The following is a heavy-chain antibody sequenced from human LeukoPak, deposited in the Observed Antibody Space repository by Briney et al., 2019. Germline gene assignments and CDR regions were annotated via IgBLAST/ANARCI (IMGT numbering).Heavy chain of an antibody. CDR3: ARWDSGRWGTFDI. V-gene: IGHV1-8*02. Sequence: ASVKVSCKASGYMFTGYYMHWVRQAPGQGLEWMGRINPNSGNTGYAQEFQGRVTMTRNTSISTAYMELSSLRSEDTAVYFCARWDSGRWGTFDIWGQGTMVTVSS. CDR2: INPNSGNT. CDR1: GYMFTGYY. J-gene: IGHJ3*02. D-gene: IGHD1-26*01.